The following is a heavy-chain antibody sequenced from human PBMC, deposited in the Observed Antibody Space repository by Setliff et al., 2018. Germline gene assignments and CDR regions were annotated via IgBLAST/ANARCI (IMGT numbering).Heavy chain of an antibody. J-gene: IGHJ5*02. D-gene: IGHD2-15*01. CDR3: ARRAAAHDWFDP. CDR1: GYRFTSNW. CDR2: IFPVDSDT. V-gene: IGHV5-51*01. Sequence: PGESLKISCKGSGYRFTSNWIGWVRQMPGKGLEWMGIIFPVDSDTRYSPSFQGQVTISADKTLSTAYLQWSSLKASDTAIYYCARRAAAHDWFDPWGQGTLVTVSS.